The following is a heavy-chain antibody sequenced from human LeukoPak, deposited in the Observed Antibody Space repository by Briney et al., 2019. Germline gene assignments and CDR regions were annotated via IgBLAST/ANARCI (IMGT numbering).Heavy chain of an antibody. D-gene: IGHD3-22*01. Sequence: SVKVSCKASGGTFSSYAISWVRQPPGQGLEWMGGIIPIFGTANYAQKFQGRVTITTDESTSTAYMELSSLRSEDTAVYYCAKSPRQGDSSGYYFLTVFDYWGQGTLVTVSS. J-gene: IGHJ4*02. CDR2: IIPIFGTA. CDR1: GGTFSSYA. V-gene: IGHV1-69*05. CDR3: AKSPRQGDSSGYYFLTVFDY.